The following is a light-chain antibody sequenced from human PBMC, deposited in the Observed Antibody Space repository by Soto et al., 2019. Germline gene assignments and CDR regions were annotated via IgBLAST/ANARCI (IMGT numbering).Light chain of an antibody. CDR2: AAS. V-gene: IGKV1-9*01. CDR1: QGISNY. J-gene: IGKJ4*02. CDR3: QQRLSYPLT. Sequence: DIQLTQSPSFLSASVGDRVTITCRASQGISNYLVWYQQKPGKAPKLLIFAASTLQSGVPSRFRGSGSGTEFTLAISSLQPEEFATYYCQQRLSYPLTFGGGTKVEIK.